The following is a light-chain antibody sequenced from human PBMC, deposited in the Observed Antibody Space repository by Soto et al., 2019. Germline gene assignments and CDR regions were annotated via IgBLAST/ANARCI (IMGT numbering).Light chain of an antibody. CDR2: DAS. J-gene: IGKJ1*01. Sequence: DIQMTQSPSTLSASVGDRVTITYRASQSISSWLAWYQQKPGKAPKLLIYDASSLESGVPSRFSGSGSGTEFTLTISSLQPDDFATYYCQQYNSPSTFGQGTKVEIK. V-gene: IGKV1-5*01. CDR3: QQYNSPST. CDR1: QSISSW.